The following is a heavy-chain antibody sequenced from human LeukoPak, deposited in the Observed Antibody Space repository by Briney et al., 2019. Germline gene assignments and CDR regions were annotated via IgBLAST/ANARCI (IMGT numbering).Heavy chain of an antibody. J-gene: IGHJ6*03. Sequence: PSETLSLTCTVSGRSISSSNYYWGWIRQPPGKGVEWFWSIYYSGSTCFNPSLKNRVTISVATSRHQTSPKLSSVTAADTAVYYCARERGGYSYGLIYYYYYMDVWGKGTTVTVSS. D-gene: IGHD5-18*01. CDR1: GRSISSSNYY. V-gene: IGHV4-39*02. CDR3: ARERGGYSYGLIYYYYYMDV. CDR2: IYYSGST.